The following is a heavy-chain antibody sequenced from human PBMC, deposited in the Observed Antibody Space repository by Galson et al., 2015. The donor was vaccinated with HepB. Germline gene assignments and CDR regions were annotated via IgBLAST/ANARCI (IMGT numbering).Heavy chain of an antibody. Sequence: QSGAEVKKPGESLRISCKGSGYSFTSYWISWVRQMPGKGLEWMGRIDPSDSYTNYSPSFQGHVTISADKSISTAYLQWSSLKASDTAMYYCARHEYYYDSSGYSLYWYFDLWGRGTLVTVSS. CDR1: GYSFTSYW. CDR3: ARHEYYYDSSGYSLYWYFDL. J-gene: IGHJ2*01. V-gene: IGHV5-10-1*01. D-gene: IGHD3-22*01. CDR2: IDPSDSYT.